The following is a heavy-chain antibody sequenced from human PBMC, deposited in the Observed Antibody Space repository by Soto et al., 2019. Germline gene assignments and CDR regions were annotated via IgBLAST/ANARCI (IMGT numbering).Heavy chain of an antibody. D-gene: IGHD2-15*01. CDR3: ARGIATGQLDP. CDR1: GYTFTRYT. J-gene: IGHJ5*02. V-gene: IGHV1-3*01. CDR2: INPDNGNT. Sequence: PSVEVSCKASGYTFTRYTMNWVRQAPGQRLEWMGWINPDNGNTKSSQKFQDRVIITRDTSASTAYMDLSSLRSEDTAVYYCARGIATGQLDPWGQGTLVTVSS.